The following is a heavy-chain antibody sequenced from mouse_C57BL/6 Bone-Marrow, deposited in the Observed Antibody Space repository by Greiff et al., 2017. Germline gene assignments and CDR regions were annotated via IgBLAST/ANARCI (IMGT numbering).Heavy chain of an antibody. Sequence: EVQVVESGGGLVKPGGSLKLFCAASGFTFSSHAMSWVRQTPEKRLEWVATISDGGSYTYYPDNVKGRFTISRDNAENNLYLQMSHLKSEDTAVYYCAREDDGDWYFDVWGTGTTVTVSS. V-gene: IGHV5-4*01. CDR1: GFTFSSHA. D-gene: IGHD2-12*01. CDR3: AREDDGDWYFDV. J-gene: IGHJ1*03. CDR2: ISDGGSYT.